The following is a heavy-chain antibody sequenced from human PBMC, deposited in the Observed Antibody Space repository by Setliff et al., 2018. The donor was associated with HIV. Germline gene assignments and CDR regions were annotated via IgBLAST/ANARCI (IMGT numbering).Heavy chain of an antibody. CDR1: GGSISSYY. CDR3: ARHSGVASPNWFDP. V-gene: IGHV4-59*08. Sequence: SETLSLTCTVSGGSISSYYWSWIRQPPGKGLEWIGEINHSGSTNFNPPLQSRVTISVDTSKNQFSLKLSSVTAADTAVYYCARHSGVASPNWFDPWGQGTLVTVSS. D-gene: IGHD3-10*01. CDR2: INHSGST. J-gene: IGHJ5*02.